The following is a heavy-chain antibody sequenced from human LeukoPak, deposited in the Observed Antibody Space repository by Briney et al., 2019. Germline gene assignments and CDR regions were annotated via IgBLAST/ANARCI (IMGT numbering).Heavy chain of an antibody. J-gene: IGHJ3*02. CDR2: FDPEDGET. CDR3: ARLYYYDSSGYYNDAFDI. V-gene: IGHV1-24*01. D-gene: IGHD3-22*01. Sequence: ASVKISCKVSGYTLTELSMHWVRHAPGKRLEWMGGFDPEDGETIYAQKFQGRVTMTEDTSTDTAYMELSSLRSEDTAVYYCARLYYYDSSGYYNDAFDIWGQGTMVTVSS. CDR1: GYTLTELS.